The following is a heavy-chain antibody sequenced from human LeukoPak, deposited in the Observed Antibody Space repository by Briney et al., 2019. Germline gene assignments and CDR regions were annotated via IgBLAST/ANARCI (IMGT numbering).Heavy chain of an antibody. Sequence: PSETLSLTCTVSGGSISSSSYYWAWIRQSPGKGLEWIANIYYSGSTYYNPSLNSRVTISVDTSKNQFSLKLSSVTAADTAVYYCARLGSYYNGFDYWGQGTLVTVSS. CDR3: ARLGSYYNGFDY. CDR1: GGSISSSSYY. D-gene: IGHD3-10*01. V-gene: IGHV4-39*01. J-gene: IGHJ4*02. CDR2: IYYSGST.